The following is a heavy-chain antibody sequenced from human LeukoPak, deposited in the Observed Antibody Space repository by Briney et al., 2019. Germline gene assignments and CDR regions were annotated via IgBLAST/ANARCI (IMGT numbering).Heavy chain of an antibody. CDR3: ATLKRRGLIAVAHQLDY. J-gene: IGHJ4*02. CDR2: IYYSGST. Sequence: PSETLSLTCTVSGGSISSSSYYWGWIRQPPGEGLEWIGSIYYSGSTYYNPSLKSRVTISVDTSKNQFSLKLSSVTAADTAVYYCATLKRRGLIAVAHQLDYWGQGTLVTVSS. D-gene: IGHD6-19*01. V-gene: IGHV4-39*07. CDR1: GGSISSSSYY.